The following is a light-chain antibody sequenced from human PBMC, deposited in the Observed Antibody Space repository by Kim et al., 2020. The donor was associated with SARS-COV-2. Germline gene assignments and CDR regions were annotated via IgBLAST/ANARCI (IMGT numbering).Light chain of an antibody. J-gene: IGKJ4*01. CDR1: QSIDSN. CDR3: QQYASWPLT. V-gene: IGKV3-15*01. Sequence: VAPGESATLSCRASQSIDSNLAWYEQKPGQSPRLLIYGASTRATGVPARFSGSGSGTEFTLTISSLQSEDFAFYYCQQYASWPLTFGGGTKVDIK. CDR2: GAS.